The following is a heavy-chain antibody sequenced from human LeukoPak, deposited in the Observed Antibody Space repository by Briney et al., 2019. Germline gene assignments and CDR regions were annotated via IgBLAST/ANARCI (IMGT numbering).Heavy chain of an antibody. V-gene: IGHV4-59*12. CDR1: GGSITSDY. CDR2: IYYSGST. Sequence: PSETLSLTCTVSGGSITSDYWSWIRQPPGKGLEWIGYIYYSGSTYYNPSLKSRVTISVDTSKNRFSLKLSSVTAADTAVYYCARDLRYSSGWIARYFDLWGRGTLVTVSS. CDR3: ARDLRYSSGWIARYFDL. D-gene: IGHD6-19*01. J-gene: IGHJ2*01.